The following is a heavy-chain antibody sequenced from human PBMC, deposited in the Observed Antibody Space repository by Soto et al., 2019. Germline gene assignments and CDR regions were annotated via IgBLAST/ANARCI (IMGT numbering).Heavy chain of an antibody. J-gene: IGHJ6*03. D-gene: IGHD2-21*01. Sequence: QVQLVQSGAEVKKPGSSVKVSCEASGGRFTSYIFTWVRQAPGQGLGWMGRSIPIQGTADYALKFQDRVTMTADKSTNTVHMEMRSLRPDDTAVYYCAKSLVFVDHGYMDVWGKGTTVTVSS. CDR2: SIPIQGTA. V-gene: IGHV1-69*08. CDR3: AKSLVFVDHGYMDV. CDR1: GGRFTSYI.